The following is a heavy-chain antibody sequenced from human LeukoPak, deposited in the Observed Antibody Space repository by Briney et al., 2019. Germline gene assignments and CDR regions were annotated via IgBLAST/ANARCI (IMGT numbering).Heavy chain of an antibody. D-gene: IGHD6-13*01. CDR2: VSSAGST. CDR1: GGSILSSY. V-gene: IGHV4-4*07. CDR3: ARGVVYTNNWYSLDY. Sequence: SETLSLTCTVSGGSILSSYWNWIRQPAGKGLEWIGRVSSAGSTNYNPSLKSRLTVSVDTSKNQFSLNLTSVTAADTAVYYCARGVVYTNNWYSLDYWGQGTLVTVSS. J-gene: IGHJ4*02.